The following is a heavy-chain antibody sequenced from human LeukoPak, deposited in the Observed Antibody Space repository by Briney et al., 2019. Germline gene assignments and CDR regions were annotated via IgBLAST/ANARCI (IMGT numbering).Heavy chain of an antibody. CDR3: AELGITMIGGV. D-gene: IGHD3-10*02. CDR1: GFTFSSYA. V-gene: IGHV3-23*01. J-gene: IGHJ6*04. CDR2: ISGSGGST. Sequence: GGSLRLSCAASGFTFSSYAMSWVRQAPGKGLEWVSVISGSGGSTYYADSVKGRFTISRDNSKNTLYLQMNSLRAEDTAVCYCAELGITMIGGVWGKGTTVTISS.